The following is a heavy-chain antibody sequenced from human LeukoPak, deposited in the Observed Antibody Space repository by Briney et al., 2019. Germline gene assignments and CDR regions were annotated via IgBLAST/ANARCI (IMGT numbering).Heavy chain of an antibody. J-gene: IGHJ4*02. Sequence: GGSLRLSCAASGFTFSSYAMHWVRQAPGKGLEWVAVISYDGSNKYYADSVKGRFTISRDNSKNTPYLQMNSLRAEDTAVYYCARDRIVLDRFDYWGQGTLVTVSS. CDR1: GFTFSSYA. V-gene: IGHV3-30-3*01. CDR3: ARDRIVLDRFDY. CDR2: ISYDGSNK. D-gene: IGHD3-22*01.